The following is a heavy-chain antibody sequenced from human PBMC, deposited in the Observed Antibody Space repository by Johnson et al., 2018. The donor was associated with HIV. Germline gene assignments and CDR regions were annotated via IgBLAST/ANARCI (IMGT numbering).Heavy chain of an antibody. D-gene: IGHD2-15*01. CDR3: ARDPVFCAGGTCYSNVFDI. V-gene: IGHV3-74*01. CDR1: GFTFSSNW. Sequence: VQLVESGGGLVQPGGSLILSCAASGFTFSSNWMHWVRQAPGKGLVWVSRISSDGSSTYYADSVKGRFTISRDNASNTMFVQMTSLRAEDTALYFCARDPVFCAGGTCYSNVFDIWGQGTMVTVSS. CDR2: ISSDGSST. J-gene: IGHJ3*02.